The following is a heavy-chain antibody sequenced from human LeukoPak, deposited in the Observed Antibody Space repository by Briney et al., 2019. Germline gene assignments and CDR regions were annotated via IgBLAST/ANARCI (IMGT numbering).Heavy chain of an antibody. CDR2: IYYRGNT. D-gene: IGHD2-2*01. Sequence: SETLSLTCTVSGGSISSYHWSWIRQPPGRGLEWIGYIYYRGNTNYSPSLKSRATISVDTSKSQFSLKLRSVTAADTAVYYCARTDGKKYQIDYWGQGTLVTVSS. V-gene: IGHV4-59*01. J-gene: IGHJ4*02. CDR1: GGSISSYH. CDR3: ARTDGKKYQIDY.